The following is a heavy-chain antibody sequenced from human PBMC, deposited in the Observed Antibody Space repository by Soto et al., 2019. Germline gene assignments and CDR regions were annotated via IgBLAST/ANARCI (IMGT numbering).Heavy chain of an antibody. CDR1: GGSISSSSYY. D-gene: IGHD3-22*01. CDR3: ARHPGPVITTPSWFDP. Sequence: QLQLQESGPGLVKPSATLSLTCTVSGGSISSSSYYWGWIRQPPGKGLEWIGSIYYSGSTYYNPSLKSRVPIAVDTSKNQFSLKLSSVTAADTAVYYCARHPGPVITTPSWFDPWGQGTLVTVSS. J-gene: IGHJ5*02. CDR2: IYYSGST. V-gene: IGHV4-39*01.